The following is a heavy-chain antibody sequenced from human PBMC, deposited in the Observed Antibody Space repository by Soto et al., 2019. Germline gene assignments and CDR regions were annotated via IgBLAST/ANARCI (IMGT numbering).Heavy chain of an antibody. CDR1: GGSVSSYF. J-gene: IGHJ6*03. CDR3: ARRARGSSSFYYYYYMDV. CDR2: IHHSGSA. D-gene: IGHD6-6*01. Sequence: SETLSLTCTVSGGSVSSYFWTWIRQPPGKGLEWIGYIHHSGSADYNASLKSRVTISVDTSKNRFSLKLNSVTAADTAVYYCARRARGSSSFYYYYYMDVWGKGNTVTVS. V-gene: IGHV4-59*08.